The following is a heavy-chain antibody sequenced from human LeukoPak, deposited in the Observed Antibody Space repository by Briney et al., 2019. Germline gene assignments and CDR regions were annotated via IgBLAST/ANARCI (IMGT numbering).Heavy chain of an antibody. D-gene: IGHD2-15*01. CDR1: GGTFSSYA. V-gene: IGHV1-69*05. CDR2: INPIFGTT. CDR3: AREGYCRGGSCYPRHYFDS. Sequence: SVKVSCKASGGTFSSYAINWVRQAPGQELEWLGGINPIFGTTNYAQKLQGRVTITTDETTSKVYMELSSLTSEDTAVYYCAREGYCRGGSCYPRHYFDSWGQGTLVTVSS. J-gene: IGHJ4*02.